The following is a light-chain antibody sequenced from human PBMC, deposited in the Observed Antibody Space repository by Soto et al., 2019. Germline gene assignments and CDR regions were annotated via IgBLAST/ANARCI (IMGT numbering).Light chain of an antibody. CDR3: QSFDKYLSAVV. CDR2: DNT. V-gene: IGLV1-40*01. Sequence: QSVLTPPPSVSGAPGERVTISCTGSSSDIGAGYRVRWYQQVPGTAPKLLIYDNTNRPSGVPARFSGSKSGTSASLAISGLQAEDEADYCCQSFDKYLSAVVFGGGTKLTVL. J-gene: IGLJ2*01. CDR1: SSDIGAGYR.